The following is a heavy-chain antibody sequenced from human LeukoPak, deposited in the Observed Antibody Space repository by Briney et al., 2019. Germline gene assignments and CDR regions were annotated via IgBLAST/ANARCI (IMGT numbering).Heavy chain of an antibody. D-gene: IGHD1-26*01. CDR2: IYTSGST. V-gene: IGHV4-61*02. CDR1: GGSISSGSYY. CDR3: ATGGRELYFDY. J-gene: IGHJ4*02. Sequence: SETLSLTCTVSGGSISSGSYYWSWIRQPAGKGPEWIGRIYTSGSTNYNPSLKSRVTISVDTSKNQFSLKLSSVTAADTAVYYCATGGRELYFDYWGQGTLVTVSS.